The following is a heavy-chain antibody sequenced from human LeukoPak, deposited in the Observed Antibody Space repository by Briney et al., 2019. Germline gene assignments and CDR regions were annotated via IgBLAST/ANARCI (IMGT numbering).Heavy chain of an antibody. V-gene: IGHV3-64*04. CDR3: ARARYCSGGSCRGRINWFDP. J-gene: IGHJ5*02. D-gene: IGHD2-15*01. CDR2: ISSDGGGT. Sequence: GGSLRLSCSASGFTFNSYSMHWVRQAPGKGLEYVSAISSDGGGTYYADSVKGRFTISRDNAKNSLYLQMNSLRAEDTAVYYCARARYCSGGSCRGRINWFDPWGQGTLVTVSS. CDR1: GFTFNSYS.